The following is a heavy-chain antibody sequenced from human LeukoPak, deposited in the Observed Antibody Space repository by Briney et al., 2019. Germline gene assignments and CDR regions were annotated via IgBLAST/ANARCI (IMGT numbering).Heavy chain of an antibody. J-gene: IGHJ4*02. Sequence: GGSLRLSCAASGFIVSRNYMSWVRQAPGKGLEWVSLIYSGDNTDYADSVKGRFTISRDNSKNTLYLQMNSLRAEDTAVYYCARALGGDLRFTYFDYWGQGTLVTVSS. CDR3: ARALGGDLRFTYFDY. V-gene: IGHV3-66*01. CDR1: GFIVSRNY. CDR2: IYSGDNT. D-gene: IGHD3-3*01.